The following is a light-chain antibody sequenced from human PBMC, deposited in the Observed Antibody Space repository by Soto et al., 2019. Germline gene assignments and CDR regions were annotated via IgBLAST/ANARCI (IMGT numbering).Light chain of an antibody. CDR1: QGINTF. V-gene: IGKV1-9*01. Sequence: IQLTQSPSSLSASVGDRVTITCRASQGINTFLACYQQKPGKAPKLLIYAASTLQSGVPSRFSGSGSGTDFTLTISSXQPEDFATYYCQQLESYPSTFGGGTKVDIK. CDR3: QQLESYPST. J-gene: IGKJ4*01. CDR2: AAS.